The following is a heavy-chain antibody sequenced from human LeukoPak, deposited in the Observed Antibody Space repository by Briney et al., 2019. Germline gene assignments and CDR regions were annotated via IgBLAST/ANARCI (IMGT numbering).Heavy chain of an antibody. V-gene: IGHV4-31*03. CDR2: IYYSGST. CDR1: GGSISSGGYY. Sequence: SETLSLTCTVSGGSISSGGYYWSWIRQHPGKGLEWIGYIYYSGSTYYNPSLKSRVTISVDTSKNQFSLKLSSVTAADTAVYYCASSPDFCSGGSCYSDYFDYWGQGTLVTVSS. J-gene: IGHJ4*02. CDR3: ASSPDFCSGGSCYSDYFDY. D-gene: IGHD2-15*01.